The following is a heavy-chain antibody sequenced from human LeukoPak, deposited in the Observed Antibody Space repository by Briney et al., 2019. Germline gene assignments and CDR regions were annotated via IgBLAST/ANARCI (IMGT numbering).Heavy chain of an antibody. V-gene: IGHV1-46*01. Sequence: GASVTVSCRASGYTLTGYVVHWVRQAPGQGLEWMGIINPSGGSTSYAQKFQGRVTMTRDTSTSTVYMELSSLRSEDTAVYYCARDRVDDGGNSGPPDYWGQGTLVTVSS. CDR1: GYTLTGYV. CDR2: INPSGGST. CDR3: ARDRVDDGGNSGPPDY. D-gene: IGHD4-23*01. J-gene: IGHJ4*02.